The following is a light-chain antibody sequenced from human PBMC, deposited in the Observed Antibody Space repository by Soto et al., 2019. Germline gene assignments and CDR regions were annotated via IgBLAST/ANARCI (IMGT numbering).Light chain of an antibody. CDR3: HQYHNFPRT. CDR2: KAS. J-gene: IGKJ1*01. Sequence: DIQLTQSPSTLSASVGDRVTITFRASQSITGWLAWYQQKPGQAPNLLIYKASTLESGVPSRFSGSGSGTEFTLTVSSLQPDDFATYYCHQYHNFPRTFGQGTRWIS. V-gene: IGKV1-5*03. CDR1: QSITGW.